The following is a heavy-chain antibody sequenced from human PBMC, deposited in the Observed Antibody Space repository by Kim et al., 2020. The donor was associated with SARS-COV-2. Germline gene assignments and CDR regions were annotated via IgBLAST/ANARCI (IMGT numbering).Heavy chain of an antibody. V-gene: IGHV4-34*01. J-gene: IGHJ5*02. CDR2: IYHSGST. Sequence: SETLSLTCAVYGGSFSGYYWSWIRQPPGKGLEWIGEIYHSGSTNYNPSLKSRVTISVDTSKNQFSLKLSSVTAADTAVYYCARVRIAAAGTNWFDPWGQGTLVTVSS. D-gene: IGHD6-13*01. CDR3: ARVRIAAAGTNWFDP. CDR1: GGSFSGYY.